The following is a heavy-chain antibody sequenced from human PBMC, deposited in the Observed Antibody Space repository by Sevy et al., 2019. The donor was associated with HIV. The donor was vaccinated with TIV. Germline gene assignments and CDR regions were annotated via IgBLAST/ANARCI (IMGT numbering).Heavy chain of an antibody. CDR2: ISSTSAYI. Sequence: GGSLKLSCAASGFTFSSYRMTWVRQAPGKGLEWVSCISSTSAYINYADSVKGRFTISRDNAKNLLYLQMDSLRAEDRAVYYCARAVLEISTWRSDYWGQGTLVTVSS. V-gene: IGHV3-21*01. J-gene: IGHJ4*02. CDR3: ARAVLEISTWRSDY. CDR1: GFTFSSYR. D-gene: IGHD1-1*01.